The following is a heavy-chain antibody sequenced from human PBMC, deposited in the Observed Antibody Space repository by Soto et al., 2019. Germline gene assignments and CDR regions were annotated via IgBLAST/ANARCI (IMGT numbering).Heavy chain of an antibody. CDR2: INDSGYS. V-gene: IGHV4-34*01. CDR3: ARGRKKRHFYNYGLDV. J-gene: IGHJ6*04. Sequence: SSETLSLTCAVYVGSFSGYYWTWVRQSQGKGLEWIGEINDSGYSKYNPSLKSRVTMSVDTSKSQFSVTLTSVTAADTAVYFCARGRKKRHFYNYGLDVWGTGTKVTSPQ. CDR1: VGSFSGYY.